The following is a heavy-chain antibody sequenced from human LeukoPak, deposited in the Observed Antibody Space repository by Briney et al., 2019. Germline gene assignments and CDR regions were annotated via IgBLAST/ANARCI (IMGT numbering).Heavy chain of an antibody. D-gene: IGHD3-22*01. CDR1: GYTFTGYY. J-gene: IGHJ5*02. Sequence: ASVKVSCKASGYTFTGYYMHWARQAPGQGLEWMGWINPNSGGTNHAQKFQGRVTMTRDTSISTAYMELSRLRSDDTAVYYCASAPFLGYYDPPGWFDPWGQGTLVTVSS. CDR3: ASAPFLGYYDPPGWFDP. V-gene: IGHV1-2*02. CDR2: INPNSGGT.